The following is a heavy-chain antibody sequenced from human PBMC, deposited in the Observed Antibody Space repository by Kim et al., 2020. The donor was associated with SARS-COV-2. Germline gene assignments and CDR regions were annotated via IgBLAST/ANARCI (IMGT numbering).Heavy chain of an antibody. J-gene: IGHJ4*02. Sequence: YADSVKGRFTISRDNAKNSLYLQMNSLRAEDTAVYYCASGWELLPPLVDYWGQGTLVTVSS. CDR3: ASGWELLPPLVDY. D-gene: IGHD1-26*01. V-gene: IGHV3-48*03.